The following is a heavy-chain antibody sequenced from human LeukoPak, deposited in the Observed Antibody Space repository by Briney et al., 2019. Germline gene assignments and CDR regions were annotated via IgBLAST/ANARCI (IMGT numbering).Heavy chain of an antibody. CDR1: GFTFSISA. J-gene: IGHJ3*01. CDR3: ARDIELST. Sequence: GGSLRLSCAASGFTFSISAMTWVRQAPGKGLEWVALIDYSGSNAYYADSVRGRFTISRDSSKSMLYLQMDSLRAEDTAIYYCARDIELSTWGQGTMVSV. CDR2: IDYSGSNA. V-gene: IGHV3-23*01. D-gene: IGHD1-7*01.